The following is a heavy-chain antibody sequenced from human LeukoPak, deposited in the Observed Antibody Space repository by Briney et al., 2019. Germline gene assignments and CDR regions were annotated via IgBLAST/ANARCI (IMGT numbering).Heavy chain of an antibody. CDR3: AREEWEPAGYNDY. J-gene: IGHJ4*02. Sequence: ASVKVSCKASGYTFTGYYMHWVRQAPGQGLEWMGWINPNSGGTNYAQKLQGRVTMTTDTSTSTAYMELRSLRSDDTAVYYCAREEWEPAGYNDYWGQGTLVTVSS. CDR2: INPNSGGT. D-gene: IGHD1-26*01. CDR1: GYTFTGYY. V-gene: IGHV1-2*02.